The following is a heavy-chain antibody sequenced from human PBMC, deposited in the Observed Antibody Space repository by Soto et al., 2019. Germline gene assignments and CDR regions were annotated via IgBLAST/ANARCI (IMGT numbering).Heavy chain of an antibody. V-gene: IGHV3-23*01. Sequence: GGSLRLSCAASGFAFSSYAMSWVRQAPGKGLEWVSTFSGGGGSTYYADSVKGRFTVSRDNSKNMLYLQMNSLRAEDTAVYYCAKDFAESFPDAFDIWGQGTMVTVSS. CDR3: AKDFAESFPDAFDI. J-gene: IGHJ3*02. CDR2: FSGGGGST. D-gene: IGHD3-10*01. CDR1: GFAFSSYA.